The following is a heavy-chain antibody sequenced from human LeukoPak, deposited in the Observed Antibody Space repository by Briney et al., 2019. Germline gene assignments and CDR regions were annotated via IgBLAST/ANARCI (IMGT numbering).Heavy chain of an antibody. J-gene: IGHJ4*02. CDR2: INHSGST. Sequence: SETLSLTCTVSGGSISSYYWSWIRQPPGKGLEWIGEINHSGSTNYNPSLKSRVTISVDTSKNQFSLKLSSVTAADTAVYYCARGGEVGATHFDYWGQGTLVTVSS. V-gene: IGHV4-34*01. D-gene: IGHD1-26*01. CDR1: GGSISSYY. CDR3: ARGGEVGATHFDY.